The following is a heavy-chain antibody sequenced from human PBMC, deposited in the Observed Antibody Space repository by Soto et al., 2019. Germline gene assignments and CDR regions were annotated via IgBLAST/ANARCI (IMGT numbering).Heavy chain of an antibody. CDR2: IKQDGSEK. CDR3: ARVTYYYESSGYFDY. V-gene: IGHV3-7*01. Sequence: PGGSLRLSCAASGFTFSSYWMSCVRQAPGKGLEWVANIKQDGSEKCYVDSVKGRFTISRDNAKNSLNLQMNSLRAEDTAVYYCARVTYYYESSGYFDYWGQGTLVTVSS. J-gene: IGHJ4*02. CDR1: GFTFSSYW. D-gene: IGHD3-22*01.